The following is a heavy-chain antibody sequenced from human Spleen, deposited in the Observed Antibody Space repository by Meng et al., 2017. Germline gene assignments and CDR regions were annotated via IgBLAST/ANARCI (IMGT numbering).Heavy chain of an antibody. CDR1: GGSVFTDSYY. Sequence: GSLRLSCTVSGGSVFTDSYYWSWIRQPPGKGLEWIGYIYYSGTTSYNPSLKSRVTISMDTSKNQFSLELSSVTAADTAVYYCAREVPYTNWFDPWGQGTLVTVSS. CDR3: AREVPYTNWFDP. V-gene: IGHV4-61*01. D-gene: IGHD2-2*02. CDR2: IYYSGTT. J-gene: IGHJ5*02.